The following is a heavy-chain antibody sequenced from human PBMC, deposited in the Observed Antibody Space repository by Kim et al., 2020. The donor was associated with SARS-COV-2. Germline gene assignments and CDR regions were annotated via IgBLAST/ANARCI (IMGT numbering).Heavy chain of an antibody. Sequence: AQKFQGRVTMTRNTSISTAYMELSSLRSEDTAVYYCARVLGGTESGGMDVWGQGTTVTVSS. CDR3: ARVLGGTESGGMDV. V-gene: IGHV1-8*01. D-gene: IGHD1-1*01. J-gene: IGHJ6*02.